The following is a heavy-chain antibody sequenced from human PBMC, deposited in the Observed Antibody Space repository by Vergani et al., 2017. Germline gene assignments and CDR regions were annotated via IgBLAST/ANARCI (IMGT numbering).Heavy chain of an antibody. CDR2: INPNSGGT. V-gene: IGHV1-2*02. Sequence: QVQLVQSGAEVKKPGASVKVSCKASGYTFTGYYMHWVRQAPGQGLEWMGWINPNSGGTNYAQKFQGRVTMTRDTSISTSYMELSRRRSDDTAVYYCARPNIVVVPAADLRGNWFDPWGQGTLVTVSS. D-gene: IGHD2-2*01. J-gene: IGHJ5*02. CDR1: GYTFTGYY. CDR3: ARPNIVVVPAADLRGNWFDP.